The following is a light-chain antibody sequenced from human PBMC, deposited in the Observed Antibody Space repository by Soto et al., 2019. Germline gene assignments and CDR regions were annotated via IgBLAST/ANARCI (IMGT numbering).Light chain of an antibody. V-gene: IGKV3-11*01. CDR3: QQRNVWPPVT. CDR1: QNILSN. CDR2: GAS. J-gene: IGKJ5*01. Sequence: EMVMTQSPATLSVSPGERASLSCSASQNILSNLAWYQQKPGQAPRLLIYGASTRATGIPARFSGSGSGTDFTLTISSLEPEDSAVYYCQQRNVWPPVTFGQGTRLEIK.